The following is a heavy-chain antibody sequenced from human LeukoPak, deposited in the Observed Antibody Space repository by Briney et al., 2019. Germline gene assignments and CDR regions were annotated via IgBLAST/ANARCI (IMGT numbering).Heavy chain of an antibody. CDR2: INHSGGT. D-gene: IGHD6-13*01. CDR1: GGSFSGYY. V-gene: IGHV4-34*01. Sequence: SETLSLTCAVYGGSFSGYYWSWIRQPPGKGLEWIGEINHSGGTNYNPSLKSRVTISVDTSKNQFSLKLSSVTAADTAVYYCARGWGSSWPEPGYWGQGTLVTVSS. J-gene: IGHJ4*02. CDR3: ARGWGSSWPEPGY.